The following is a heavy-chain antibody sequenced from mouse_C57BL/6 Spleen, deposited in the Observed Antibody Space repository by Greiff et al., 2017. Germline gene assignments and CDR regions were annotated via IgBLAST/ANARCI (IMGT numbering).Heavy chain of an antibody. V-gene: IGHV1-82*01. Sequence: VKLQESGPELVKPGASVKISCKASGYAFSSSWMNWVKQRPGKGLEWIGRIYPGDGDTNYNGKFKGKATLTADKSSSTAYMQLSSLTSEDSAVYFCARGSITTVPLDYWGQGTTLTVSS. CDR3: ARGSITTVPLDY. CDR2: IYPGDGDT. D-gene: IGHD1-1*01. J-gene: IGHJ2*01. CDR1: GYAFSSSW.